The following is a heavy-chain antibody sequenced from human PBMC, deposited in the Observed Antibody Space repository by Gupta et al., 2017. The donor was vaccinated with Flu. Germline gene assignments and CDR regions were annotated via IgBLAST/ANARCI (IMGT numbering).Heavy chain of an antibody. CDR3: ARGRDCSSTSCYDSWFDP. CDR2: INHSGST. CDR1: GGSFSGYY. Sequence: QVQLQQWGAGLLKPSETLSLTCAVYGGSFSGYYWSWIRQPPGKGLAWIGEINHSGSTNYNPSLKSRVTISVDTSKNQFSLKLSSVTAADTAVYYCARGRDCSSTSCYDSWFDPWGQGTLVTVSS. V-gene: IGHV4-34*01. D-gene: IGHD2-2*01. J-gene: IGHJ5*02.